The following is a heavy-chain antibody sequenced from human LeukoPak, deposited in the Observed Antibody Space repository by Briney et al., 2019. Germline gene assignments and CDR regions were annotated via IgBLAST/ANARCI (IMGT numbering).Heavy chain of an antibody. CDR3: ASTVYGDSPLFDY. CDR2: IYSGGST. V-gene: IGHV3-53*01. J-gene: IGHJ4*02. CDR1: GFTVSSNY. D-gene: IGHD4-17*01. Sequence: PGGSLRLSCAASGFTVSSNYMSWVRQAPGKGLEWVSVIYSGGSTYYADSVKGRFTISRDNSKNTLYLQMNSLRAGDTAVYYCASTVYGDSPLFDYWGQGTLVTVSS.